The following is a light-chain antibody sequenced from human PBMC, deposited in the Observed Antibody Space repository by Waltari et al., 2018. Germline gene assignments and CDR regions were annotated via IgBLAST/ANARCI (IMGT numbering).Light chain of an antibody. Sequence: EIVLTQSPGTLSLSPGERATLSCRASQSVSRSLAWYQQKPGQAPRLLIYGASSRATGVPDRFSGSGSGTDFSLTISRLEPEDFAVYYCQHYVRLPVSFGPGTKVEIK. V-gene: IGKV3-20*01. J-gene: IGKJ1*01. CDR3: QHYVRLPVS. CDR2: GAS. CDR1: QSVSRS.